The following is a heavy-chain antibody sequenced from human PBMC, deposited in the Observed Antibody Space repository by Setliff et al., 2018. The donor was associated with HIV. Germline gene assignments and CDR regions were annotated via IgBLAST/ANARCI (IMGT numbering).Heavy chain of an antibody. CDR2: IYYTGST. D-gene: IGHD5-12*01. CDR3: ARGSGYDSYYYYYMDV. V-gene: IGHV4-59*11. CDR1: GGSMSSHY. Sequence: TLSLTCTVSGGSMSSHYWSWIRQPPGKGLEWIGYIYYTGSTNYNPSLKSRVTISVDTSKTQFSLKLSSVTAADTAVYYCARGSGYDSYYYYYMDVGGKGTTVTVSS. J-gene: IGHJ6*03.